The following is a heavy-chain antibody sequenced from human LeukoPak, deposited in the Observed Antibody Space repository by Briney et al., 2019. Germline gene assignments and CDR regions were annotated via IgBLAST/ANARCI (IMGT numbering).Heavy chain of an antibody. V-gene: IGHV4-30-2*01. CDR3: ARGYSSSSDFDY. J-gene: IGHJ4*02. Sequence: SETLSLTCAVSGGSISSGGYSWSWIRQPPGKGLEWIGYIYHSGSTYYDPSLKSRVTISVDRSKNQFSLKLSSVTAADTAVYYCARGYSSSSDFDYWGQGTLVTVSS. D-gene: IGHD6-6*01. CDR2: IYHSGST. CDR1: GGSISSGGYS.